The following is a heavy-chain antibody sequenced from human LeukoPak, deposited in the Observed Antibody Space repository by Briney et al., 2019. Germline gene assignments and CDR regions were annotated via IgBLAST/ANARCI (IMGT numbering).Heavy chain of an antibody. Sequence: SETLSLTCTVSGGSISTYYWSWIRQPPGKGLEWIGYIYSIGSTNYNPSLKSRVTISVDTSKNQFSLKPNSVTAADTAVYYCARAVSNGYRVGNFDCWGQGTLVTVSS. CDR3: ARAVSNGYRVGNFDC. D-gene: IGHD3-3*01. J-gene: IGHJ4*02. CDR2: IYSIGST. V-gene: IGHV4-59*01. CDR1: GGSISTYY.